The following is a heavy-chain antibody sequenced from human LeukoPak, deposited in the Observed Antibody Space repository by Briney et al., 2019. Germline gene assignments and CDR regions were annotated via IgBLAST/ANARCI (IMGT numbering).Heavy chain of an antibody. Sequence: SETLSLTCTVSGGSISNFYSSWIRQPPGKGLEWIGYISYSGSTNYNPSLKSRVTISLDTSKNQFSLKLISVTTADTAVYYCARSEQWLSPNDYWGQGTLVTVSS. D-gene: IGHD6-19*01. V-gene: IGHV4-59*01. CDR2: ISYSGST. J-gene: IGHJ4*02. CDR1: GGSISNFY. CDR3: ARSEQWLSPNDY.